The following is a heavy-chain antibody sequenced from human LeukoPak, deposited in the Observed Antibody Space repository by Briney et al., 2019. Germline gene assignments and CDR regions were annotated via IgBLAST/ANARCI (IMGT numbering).Heavy chain of an antibody. J-gene: IGHJ6*03. CDR1: GFTFSSYA. CDR3: ARVLDGYNYYYYMDV. Sequence: GGSLRLSCAASGFTFSSYAMHWVRQAPGKGLEWVAVISYDGSNKYYADSVKGRFTISRDNSKNTLYLQMNSLRAEDMAVYYCARVLDGYNYYYYMDVWGKGTTVTVSS. V-gene: IGHV3-30*04. CDR2: ISYDGSNK. D-gene: IGHD5-24*01.